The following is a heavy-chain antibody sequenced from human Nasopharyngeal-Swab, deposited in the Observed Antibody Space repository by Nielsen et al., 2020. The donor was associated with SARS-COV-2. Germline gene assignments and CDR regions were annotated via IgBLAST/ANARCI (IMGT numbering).Heavy chain of an antibody. Sequence: SVKVSCKASGGTFRRYAISWVRQAPGRGLEWMGGIIPIFGTANYAQKFQGRVTITADKSTSTAYMELSSLRSEDTAVYYCAAARGVWYGDYVLDYWGQGTLVTVSS. CDR1: GGTFRRYA. D-gene: IGHD4-17*01. J-gene: IGHJ4*02. V-gene: IGHV1-69*06. CDR2: IIPIFGTA. CDR3: AAARGVWYGDYVLDY.